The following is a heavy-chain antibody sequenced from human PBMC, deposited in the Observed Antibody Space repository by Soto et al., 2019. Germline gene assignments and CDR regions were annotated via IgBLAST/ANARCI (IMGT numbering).Heavy chain of an antibody. CDR1: GFTFSSYG. V-gene: IGHV3-30*18. CDR3: AKGTAVAGTLASIDY. CDR2: ISYDGSNK. Sequence: PGGSLRLSCAASGFTFSSYGMHWVRQAPGKGLEWVAVISYDGSNKYYADSVKGRFTISRDNSKNTLYLQMNSLRAEDTAVYYCAKGTAVAGTLASIDYWGQGTLVTAPQ. J-gene: IGHJ4*02. D-gene: IGHD6-19*01.